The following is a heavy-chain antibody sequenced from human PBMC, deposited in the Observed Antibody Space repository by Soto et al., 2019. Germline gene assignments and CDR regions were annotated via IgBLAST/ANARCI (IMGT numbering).Heavy chain of an antibody. CDR3: ARGVFYYYGSSGYSPDY. CDR1: GGSFRGFY. D-gene: IGHD3-22*01. J-gene: IGHJ4*02. Sequence: SETLSLTCAVSGGSFRGFYLTWIRQSPGKGLEWLGDINHVGITNYNPSLKSRVSIPVDTSKSQFSLKLSSVTAADTAVYYCARGVFYYYGSSGYSPDYWGQGTLVTVSS. CDR2: INHVGIT. V-gene: IGHV4-34*01.